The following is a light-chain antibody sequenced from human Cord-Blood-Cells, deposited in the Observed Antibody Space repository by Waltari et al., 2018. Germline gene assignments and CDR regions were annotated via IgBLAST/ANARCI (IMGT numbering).Light chain of an antibody. J-gene: IGLJ2*01. CDR2: DVS. Sequence: QSALTQPASVSGSPGQSITISCTGTSSDVGGYNYVSWYQQHPGKAPKLMIYDVSNRPSGVSNRFSCSQSGNTASLTISGLQAEDEADYYCSSYTSSSTFVVFGGGTKLTVL. CDR1: SSDVGGYNY. CDR3: SSYTSSSTFVV. V-gene: IGLV2-14*01.